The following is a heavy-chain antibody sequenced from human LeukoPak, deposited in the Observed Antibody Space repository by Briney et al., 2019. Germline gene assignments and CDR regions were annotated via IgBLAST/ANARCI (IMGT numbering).Heavy chain of an antibody. CDR1: GFTFSSHT. CDR2: ISSSSTSI. Sequence: PGGSLRLSCAASGFTFSSHTMNWVRQAPGKGLEWVSSISSSSTSIYYADSVKGRFTISRDNARNSLFLQMNSLRAEDTAVYYCARDLIAAAENYWGQGILVTVSS. CDR3: ARDLIAAAENY. D-gene: IGHD6-13*01. J-gene: IGHJ4*02. V-gene: IGHV3-21*01.